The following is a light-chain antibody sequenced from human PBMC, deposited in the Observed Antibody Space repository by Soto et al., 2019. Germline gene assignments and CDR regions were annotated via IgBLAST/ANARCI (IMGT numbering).Light chain of an antibody. CDR3: QQLNSYPLT. CDR1: QDISDY. J-gene: IGKJ4*02. Sequence: DIQLTQSPSFVSASESDRVTITCRASQDISDYLALYQQRPGKAPKLLIYAASTLQSGVPSRFSGSGSGTEFTLTISSLQPEDFATYSCQQLNSYPLTFGGWAKV. V-gene: IGKV1-9*01. CDR2: AAS.